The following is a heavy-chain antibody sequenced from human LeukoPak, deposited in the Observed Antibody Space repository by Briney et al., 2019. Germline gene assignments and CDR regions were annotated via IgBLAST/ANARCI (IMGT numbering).Heavy chain of an antibody. CDR1: GGSISSGGNY. CDR2: INYSGNA. V-gene: IGHV4-31*03. CDR3: ARNELISSNYYYYGMDV. Sequence: SETLSLTCTVSGGSISSGGNYWTWIRQNPGKGLEWIGYINYSGNAYYNPSLKSRVTISVDTSKNQFSLKLSSVTAADTAVYYCARNELISSNYYYYGMDVWGQGTTVTVSS. J-gene: IGHJ6*02.